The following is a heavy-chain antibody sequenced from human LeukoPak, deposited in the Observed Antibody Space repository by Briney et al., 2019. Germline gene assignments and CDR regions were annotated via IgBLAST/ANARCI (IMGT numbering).Heavy chain of an antibody. CDR3: ARDRAPYYDFWSGYFDY. D-gene: IGHD3-3*01. V-gene: IGHV4-31*03. CDR2: IYYSGST. Sequence: SETLSLTCTVSGGSISSGGYYWSWIRQHPGEGLEWIGYIYYSGSTYYNPSLKSRVTISVDTSKNQFSLKLSSVTAADTAVYYCARDRAPYYDFWSGYFDYWGQGTLVTVSS. CDR1: GGSISSGGYY. J-gene: IGHJ4*02.